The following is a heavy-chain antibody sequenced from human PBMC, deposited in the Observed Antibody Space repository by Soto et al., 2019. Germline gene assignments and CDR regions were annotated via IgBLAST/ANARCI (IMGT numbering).Heavy chain of an antibody. CDR2: ISGSGGSSGP. Sequence: EVQLLESGGGLVQPGGSLRLSCVASGFTFSPYTMRWVRQAPGTGLEWVSVISGSGGSSGPSYSDSVQGRFSISRDNTRNTLYLQMNSLRGEDTAMYYCAKARCSTANCYVPEYWGQGTRVTVSS. J-gene: IGHJ4*02. CDR1: GFTFSPYT. D-gene: IGHD2-2*01. CDR3: AKARCSTANCYVPEY. V-gene: IGHV3-23*01.